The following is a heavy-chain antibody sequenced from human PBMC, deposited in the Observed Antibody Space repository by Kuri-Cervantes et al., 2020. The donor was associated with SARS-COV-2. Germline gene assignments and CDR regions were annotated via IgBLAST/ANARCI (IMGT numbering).Heavy chain of an antibody. J-gene: IGHJ5*02. V-gene: IGHV4-59*01. D-gene: IGHD1-1*01. Sequence: GSLRLSCTVSGGSISSYYWSWIRQPPGKGLEWIGYIYYSGSTNYNPPLKSRVTISVDTSKNQFSLKLSSVTAADTAVYYCARDLTRNWNDFWFDPWGQGTLVTVSS. CDR3: ARDLTRNWNDFWFDP. CDR2: IYYSGST. CDR1: GGSISSYY.